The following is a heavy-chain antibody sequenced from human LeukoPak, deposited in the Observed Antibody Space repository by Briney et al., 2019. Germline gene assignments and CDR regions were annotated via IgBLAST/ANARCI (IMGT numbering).Heavy chain of an antibody. CDR2: INPNSGGT. D-gene: IGHD2-2*02. Sequence: GASVKVSCKASGYTFTGYYMHWVRQAPGQGLEWMGWINPNSGGTNYAQKFQGRVTMTRDTSISTAYMELSRLRSDDTAVYYCARDYTYLGYQLLYPRAFDIWGQGTMVTVSS. CDR3: ARDYTYLGYQLLYPRAFDI. CDR1: GYTFTGYY. V-gene: IGHV1-2*02. J-gene: IGHJ3*02.